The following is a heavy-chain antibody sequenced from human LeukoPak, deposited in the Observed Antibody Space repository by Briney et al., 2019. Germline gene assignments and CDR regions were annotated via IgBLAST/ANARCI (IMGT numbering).Heavy chain of an antibody. CDR3: AKGRPTYYYDSSGYGFDY. Sequence: GGSLRLSCAASGFTFSGYAMSWVRQAPGKGLEWVSAISGSGGSTYYADSVKGRFTISRDNSKNTLYLQMNSLRAEDTAVYYCAKGRPTYYYDSSGYGFDYWGQGTLVTVSS. CDR1: GFTFSGYA. CDR2: ISGSGGST. J-gene: IGHJ4*02. D-gene: IGHD3-22*01. V-gene: IGHV3-23*01.